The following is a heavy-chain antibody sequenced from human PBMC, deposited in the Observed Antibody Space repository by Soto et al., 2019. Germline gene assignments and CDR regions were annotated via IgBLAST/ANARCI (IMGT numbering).Heavy chain of an antibody. J-gene: IGHJ6*02. CDR3: AKCVAVAGTGVGYYYGMDV. V-gene: IGHV3-30*18. Sequence: PGGSLRLSCAASGVTFSSYGMHWVRQAPGKGLEWVAVISYDGSNKYYADSVKGRFTISRDNSKNTLYLQMNSLRAEDTAVYYCAKCVAVAGTGVGYYYGMDVWGQGTTVTVSS. CDR2: ISYDGSNK. D-gene: IGHD6-19*01. CDR1: GVTFSSYG.